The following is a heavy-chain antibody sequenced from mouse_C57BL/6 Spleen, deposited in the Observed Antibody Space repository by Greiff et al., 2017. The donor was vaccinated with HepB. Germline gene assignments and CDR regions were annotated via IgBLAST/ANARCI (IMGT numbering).Heavy chain of an antibody. V-gene: IGHV5-9-1*02. CDR1: GFTFSSYA. CDR3: TRDRGATTNYAMDY. D-gene: IGHD1-1*01. Sequence: EVKLQESGEGLVKPGGSLKLSCAASGFTFSSYAMSWVRQTPEKRLEWVAYISSGGDYIYYADTVKGRFTIARDNARNTLYLQMSSLKSEDTAMYYCTRDRGATTNYAMDYWGQGTSVTVSS. J-gene: IGHJ4*01. CDR2: ISSGGDYI.